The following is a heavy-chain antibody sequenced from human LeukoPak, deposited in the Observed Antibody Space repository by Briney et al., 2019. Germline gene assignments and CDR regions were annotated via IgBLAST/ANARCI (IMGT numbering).Heavy chain of an antibody. J-gene: IGHJ4*02. D-gene: IGHD6-19*01. CDR1: GFTFSAYA. CDR2: IGSDNKP. CDR3: AKDMGIAVALDY. V-gene: IGHV3-23*01. Sequence: PGGCLRLSCEASGFTFSAYAMTWVRQAPGKGLERVSSIGSDNKPHYSESVKGRFAISRDNSKNTLYLQMNSLRAEDTAVYYCAKDMGIAVALDYWGQGTLVTVSS.